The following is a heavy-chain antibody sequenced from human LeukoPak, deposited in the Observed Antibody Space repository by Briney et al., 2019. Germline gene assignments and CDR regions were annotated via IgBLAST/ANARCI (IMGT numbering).Heavy chain of an antibody. CDR1: GYTFTSYD. CDR2: MNPNSGNT. J-gene: IGHJ5*02. CDR3: ARGQKSYGSRSYYWFDP. Sequence: GASVKVSCKASGYTFTSYDINWVRQATGQGLEWMGWMNPNSGNTGYAQKFQGRVTMTRNTSISTAYMELSSLRSEDTAVYYSARGQKSYGSRSYYWFDPWGQGTLVTVSS. V-gene: IGHV1-8*01. D-gene: IGHD3-10*01.